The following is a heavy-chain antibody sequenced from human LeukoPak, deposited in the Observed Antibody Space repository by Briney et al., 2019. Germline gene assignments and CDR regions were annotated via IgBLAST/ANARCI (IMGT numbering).Heavy chain of an antibody. CDR2: TSLAGQT. D-gene: IGHD1-26*01. V-gene: IGHV4/OR15-8*02. Sequence: SETLSLTCGVSGGSISGTNWWSWVRPPPGQGLEWIGETSLAGQTNYNPSLNGRVTMSLDKSSNQLSLNLTSVTAADTATYYCSRESGAFCPFGYWGQGTLVIVSS. J-gene: IGHJ4*02. CDR1: GGSISGTNW. CDR3: SRESGAFCPFGY.